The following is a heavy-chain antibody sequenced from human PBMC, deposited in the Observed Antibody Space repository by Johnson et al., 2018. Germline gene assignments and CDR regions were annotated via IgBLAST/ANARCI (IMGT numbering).Heavy chain of an antibody. D-gene: IGHD3-22*01. Sequence: VQLVETGAEVKKPGSSVKVSCKASGGTFSSYAISWVRQAPGQGLEWMGGIIPIFGTAHYAQKFQGRVTITADETTSTAYMELGRLRSEDTAVSYCARARYDTSGYSSQHWGQGTLVTVAS. J-gene: IGHJ1*01. CDR3: ARARYDTSGYSSQH. V-gene: IGHV1-69*01. CDR1: GGTFSSYA. CDR2: IIPIFGTA.